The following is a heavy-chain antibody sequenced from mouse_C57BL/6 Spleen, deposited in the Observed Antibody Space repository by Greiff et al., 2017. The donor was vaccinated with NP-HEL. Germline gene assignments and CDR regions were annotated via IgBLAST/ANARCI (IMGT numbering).Heavy chain of an antibody. CDR3: AREAYFDY. Sequence: VNVVESGAELVRPGTSVKVSCKASGYAFTNYLIEWVKQRPGQGLEWIGVINPGSGGTNYNEKFKGKATLTADKSSSTAYMQLSSLTSEDSAVYFCAREAYFDYWGQGTTLTVSS. V-gene: IGHV1-54*01. CDR2: INPGSGGT. J-gene: IGHJ2*01. CDR1: GYAFTNYL.